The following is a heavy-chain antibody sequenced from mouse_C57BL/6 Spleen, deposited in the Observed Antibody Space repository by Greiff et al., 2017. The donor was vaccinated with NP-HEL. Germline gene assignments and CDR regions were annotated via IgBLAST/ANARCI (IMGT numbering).Heavy chain of an antibody. CDR2: INPNYGTT. Sequence: EVKLMESGPELVKPGASVKISCKASGYSFTDYNMNWVKQSNGKSLEWIGVINPNYGTTSYNQKFKGKATLTVDQSSSTAYMQLNSLTSEDSAVDYCARDYGSSWYFDVWGTGTTVTVSS. J-gene: IGHJ1*03. CDR1: GYSFTDYN. CDR3: ARDYGSSWYFDV. D-gene: IGHD1-1*01. V-gene: IGHV1-39*01.